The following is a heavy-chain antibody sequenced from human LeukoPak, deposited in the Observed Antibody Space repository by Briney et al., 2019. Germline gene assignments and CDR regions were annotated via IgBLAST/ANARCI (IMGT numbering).Heavy chain of an antibody. CDR3: ARVISWELLRDWFDP. CDR2: IYYSGST. V-gene: IGHV4-30-4*08. Sequence: SQTLSLTCTVSGGSISSGDYYWSWIRQPPGKGLEWIEYIYYSGSTYYNPSLKSRVTISVDTSKNQFSLKLSSVTAADTAVYYCARVISWELLRDWFDPWGQGTLVTVSS. J-gene: IGHJ5*02. D-gene: IGHD1-26*01. CDR1: GGSISSGDYY.